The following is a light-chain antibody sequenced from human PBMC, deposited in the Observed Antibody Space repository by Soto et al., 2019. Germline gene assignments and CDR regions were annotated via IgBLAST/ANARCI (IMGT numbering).Light chain of an antibody. CDR2: GAS. CDR1: QSVSSSY. CDR3: QQYGSSRIT. V-gene: IGKV3-20*01. Sequence: EIVMTQSPATLSVSPGEIATLSCRASQSVSSSYLAWYQQKPGQAPRLLIYGASSRATGIPDRFSGSGSGTDFTLTISRLEPEDFAVYYCQQYGSSRITFGQGTRLEIK. J-gene: IGKJ5*01.